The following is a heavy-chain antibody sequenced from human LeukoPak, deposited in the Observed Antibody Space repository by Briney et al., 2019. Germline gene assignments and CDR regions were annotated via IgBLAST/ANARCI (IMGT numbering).Heavy chain of an antibody. J-gene: IGHJ4*02. Sequence: PGGSLRLSCAASGFTFSSYAMHWVRQAPGKGLEWVAVISYDGSNKYYADSVKGRFTISRDNSKNSLYLQMNSLRAEDTALYYCEKDRGDSSVYYYDYWGQGTLVTVSS. CDR1: GFTFSSYA. CDR3: EKDRGDSSVYYYDY. D-gene: IGHD3-22*01. V-gene: IGHV3-30*04. CDR2: ISYDGSNK.